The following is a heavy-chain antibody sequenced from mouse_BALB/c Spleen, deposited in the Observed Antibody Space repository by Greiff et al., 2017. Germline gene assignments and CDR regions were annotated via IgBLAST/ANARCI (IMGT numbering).Heavy chain of an antibody. J-gene: IGHJ2*01. Sequence: EVMLVESGGGLVKPGGSLKLSCAASGFAFSSYDMSWVRQTPEKRLEWVAYISSGGGSTYYPDTVKGRFTISRDNAKNTLYLQMSSLKSEDTAMYYCARRGISIDYWGQGTTLTVSS. V-gene: IGHV5-12-1*01. CDR2: ISSGGGST. D-gene: IGHD1-1*01. CDR1: GFAFSSYD. CDR3: ARRGISIDY.